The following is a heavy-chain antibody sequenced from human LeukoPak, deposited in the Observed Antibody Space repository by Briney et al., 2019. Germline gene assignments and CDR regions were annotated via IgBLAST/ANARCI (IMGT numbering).Heavy chain of an antibody. CDR2: IYYSGST. CDR1: GGSISSSSYY. Sequence: SETLSLTCTVSGGSISSSSYYWGWIRQPPGKGLEWIGSIYYSGSTYYNPSLKSRVTISVDTSKNQFSLKLSSVTAADTAVYYCARRVVWFGELTDYWGQGTLVTVSP. D-gene: IGHD3-10*01. J-gene: IGHJ4*02. CDR3: ARRVVWFGELTDY. V-gene: IGHV4-39*01.